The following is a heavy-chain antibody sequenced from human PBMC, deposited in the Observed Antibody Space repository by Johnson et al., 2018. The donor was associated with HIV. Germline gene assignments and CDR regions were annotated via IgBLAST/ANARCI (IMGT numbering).Heavy chain of an antibody. D-gene: IGHD7-27*01. Sequence: QMQLVESGGGVVQPGRSLRLSCAASGFTFSSYAMHWVRQAPGKGLEWVAVILYDGSNKYYADSVKGRFTISRDHSKNTLYLQMNSLRAEDTAVYYCARLGLTGAQTGDAFDIWGQGTMVTVSS. J-gene: IGHJ3*02. CDR1: GFTFSSYA. CDR3: ARLGLTGAQTGDAFDI. V-gene: IGHV3-30*14. CDR2: ILYDGSNK.